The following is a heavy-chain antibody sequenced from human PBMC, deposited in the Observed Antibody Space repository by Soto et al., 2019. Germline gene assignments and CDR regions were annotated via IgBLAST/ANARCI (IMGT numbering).Heavy chain of an antibody. CDR3: AKAVGSYGNFDY. CDR1: GFTFDDYA. Sequence: EVQLVESGGGLVQPGRSLRLSCAASGFTFDDYAMHWVRQAPGKGLEWVSGISWNRGSIGYADSVKGRFTISRDNAKNSLYLQMNSLRAEDTALYYCAKAVGSYGNFDYWGQGNLVTVSS. CDR2: ISWNRGSI. D-gene: IGHD5-18*01. V-gene: IGHV3-9*01. J-gene: IGHJ4*02.